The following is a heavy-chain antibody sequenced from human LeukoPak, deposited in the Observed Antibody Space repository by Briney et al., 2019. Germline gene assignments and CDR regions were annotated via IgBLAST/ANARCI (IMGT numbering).Heavy chain of an antibody. V-gene: IGHV4-34*01. J-gene: IGHJ5*02. D-gene: IGHD3-22*01. CDR2: INHSGST. CDR1: GGSFSGYY. Sequence: SETLSLTCAVYGGSFSGYYWSWIRQPPGKGLEWIGEINHSGSTNYNPSLKSRVTISVDTSKNQFSLKLSSVTAADTAVYYCARTEGSGIVVPTTDRDNWFGPWGQGTLVTVSS. CDR3: ARTEGSGIVVPTTDRDNWFGP.